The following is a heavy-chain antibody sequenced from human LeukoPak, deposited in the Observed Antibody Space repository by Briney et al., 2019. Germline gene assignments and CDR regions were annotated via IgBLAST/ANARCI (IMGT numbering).Heavy chain of an antibody. D-gene: IGHD6-19*01. CDR2: ISGSGGST. Sequence: GGSLRLSCAASGFTFSSYAMSWVRQAPGKGLEGVSAISGSGGSTYYADSVKGRFTISRDNSKNTLYLQINSLRAEDTAVYYCAKGSSGWQMDFDYWGQGTLVTVSS. J-gene: IGHJ4*02. CDR3: AKGSSGWQMDFDY. V-gene: IGHV3-23*01. CDR1: GFTFSSYA.